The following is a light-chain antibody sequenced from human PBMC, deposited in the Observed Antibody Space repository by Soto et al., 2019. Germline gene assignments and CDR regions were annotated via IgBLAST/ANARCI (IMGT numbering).Light chain of an antibody. CDR2: SVS. V-gene: IGKV3-15*01. CDR3: QQYNNWPPWT. J-gene: IGKJ1*01. Sequence: EIVMTQSPATLSVSPGERATLSCRASHSVSSNVAWYQQKPGQAPRLLIYSVSTRAAGIPARFSGSGSGTDFTLTISSLQSEDFAIYYCQQYNNWPPWTFGQGTKVEIK. CDR1: HSVSSN.